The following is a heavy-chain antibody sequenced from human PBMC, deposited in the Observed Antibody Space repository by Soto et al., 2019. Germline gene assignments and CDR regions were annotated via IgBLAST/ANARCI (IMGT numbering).Heavy chain of an antibody. CDR3: AREPSVGRLVNPDYHYYYGMDV. V-gene: IGHV3-30-3*01. Sequence: GGSLRLSCAASGFTFSSYAMHWVRQAPGKGLEWVAVISYDGSNKYYADSVKGRFTISRDNSKNTLYLQMNSLRAEDTAVYYCAREPSVGRLVNPDYHYYYGMDVWGQGTTVTVSS. J-gene: IGHJ6*02. D-gene: IGHD3-9*01. CDR2: ISYDGSNK. CDR1: GFTFSSYA.